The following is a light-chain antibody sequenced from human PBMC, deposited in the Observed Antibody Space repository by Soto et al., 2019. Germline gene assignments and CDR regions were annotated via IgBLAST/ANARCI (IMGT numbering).Light chain of an antibody. CDR3: LQTSSFPLS. V-gene: IGKV1-39*01. Sequence: IQMSQSPSSLSASVGDRVSITCRASQTVNNNYVNWYQQKPGGAPKLLIYIASGLQSGVPSRFNGSGSGTDFTLHINNLQPDDVGSYFCLQTSSFPLSFGGGTKVEIK. J-gene: IGKJ4*01. CDR2: IAS. CDR1: QTVNNNY.